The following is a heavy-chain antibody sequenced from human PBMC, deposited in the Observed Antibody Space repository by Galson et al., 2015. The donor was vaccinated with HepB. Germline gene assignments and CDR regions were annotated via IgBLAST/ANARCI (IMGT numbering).Heavy chain of an antibody. CDR2: IYWDDDK. CDR3: AHAISGYSGYVNFDY. CDR1: GFSLSTSGVG. V-gene: IGHV2-5*02. D-gene: IGHD5-12*01. J-gene: IGHJ4*02. Sequence: PALVKPTQTLTLTCTFSGFSLSTSGVGVGWIRQPPGKALEWLALIYWDDDKRFSPSLKSRLTITTDTSKNQVVLTMTNMDPVDTATYYCAHAISGYSGYVNFDYWGQGTLVTVSS.